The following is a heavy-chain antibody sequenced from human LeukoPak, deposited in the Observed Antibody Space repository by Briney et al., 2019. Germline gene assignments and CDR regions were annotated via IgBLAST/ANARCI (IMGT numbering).Heavy chain of an antibody. D-gene: IGHD3-9*01. CDR3: ARAVEPYYDILTGYMTYFDY. CDR1: GFTFSSYS. Sequence: PGGSLRLSCAASGFTFSSYSMNWVRQAPGKGLEWVSSISSSSSYIYYADSMKGRFTISRDNAKNSLYLQMNSLRAEDTAVYYCARAVEPYYDILTGYMTYFDYWGQGTLVTVSS. CDR2: ISSSSSYI. J-gene: IGHJ4*02. V-gene: IGHV3-21*01.